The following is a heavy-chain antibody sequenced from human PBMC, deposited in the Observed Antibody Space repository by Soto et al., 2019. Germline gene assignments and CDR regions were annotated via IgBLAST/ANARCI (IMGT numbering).Heavy chain of an antibody. CDR1: GFTFSSYA. D-gene: IGHD3-3*01. J-gene: IGHJ6*04. CDR2: ISGSGGST. CDR3: AKDGLLEWLYPLAYEDV. V-gene: IGHV3-23*01. Sequence: PGGSLRLSCAASGFTFSSYAMSWVRQAPGKGLEWVSAISGSGGSTYYADSVKGRFTISRDNSKNTLYLQMNSLRAEDTAVYYCAKDGLLEWLYPLAYEDVWGKGTTVTVSS.